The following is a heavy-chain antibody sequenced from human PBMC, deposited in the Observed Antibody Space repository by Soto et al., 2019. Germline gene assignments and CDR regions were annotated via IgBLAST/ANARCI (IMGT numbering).Heavy chain of an antibody. CDR2: INSVGSST. CDR1: GFTFSSYW. CDR3: VVTTVTPRGWFDP. V-gene: IGHV3-74*01. Sequence: EVQLVESGGGLVQPGGSLRLSCAASGFTFSSYWMHWVRQAPGKGLVWVSRINSVGSSTSYADSVKGRFTISRDNAKNTLYLQMNSLRAEDTAVYYCVVTTVTPRGWFDPWGQGTLVTVSS. J-gene: IGHJ5*02. D-gene: IGHD4-17*01.